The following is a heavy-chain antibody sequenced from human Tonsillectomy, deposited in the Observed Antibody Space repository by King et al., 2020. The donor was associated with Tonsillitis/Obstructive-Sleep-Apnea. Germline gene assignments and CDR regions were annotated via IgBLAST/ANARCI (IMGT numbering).Heavy chain of an antibody. J-gene: IGHJ6*02. D-gene: IGHD4-11*01. V-gene: IGHV3-7*03. CDR2: IKQDGSEK. CDR3: AREGSNYVRGMDV. Sequence: VQLVESGGGLVQPGGSLRLSCAASGFTFSSYWMSWVRQAPGKGLEWVANIKQDGSEKYYVDSVKGRFTISRDKAKNSLYLQMNSLRAEDTAVYYCAREGSNYVRGMDVWGQGTTVTVSS. CDR1: GFTFSSYW.